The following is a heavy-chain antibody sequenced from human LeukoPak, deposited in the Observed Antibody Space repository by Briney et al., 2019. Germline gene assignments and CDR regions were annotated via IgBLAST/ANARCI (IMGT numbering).Heavy chain of an antibody. Sequence: SETLSLTCTVSGGSISSSSYYWGWIRQPPGKGLEWIGSIYYSGSTYYNPSLKSRVTISVDTSKNQFSLKLSSVTAADTAVYYCASQNSGWLYYGMDVWGQGTTVTVSS. V-gene: IGHV4-39*01. J-gene: IGHJ6*02. CDR1: GGSISSSSYY. D-gene: IGHD6-19*01. CDR3: ASQNSGWLYYGMDV. CDR2: IYYSGST.